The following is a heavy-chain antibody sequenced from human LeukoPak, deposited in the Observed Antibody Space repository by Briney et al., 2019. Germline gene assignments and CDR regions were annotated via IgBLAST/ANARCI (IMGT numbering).Heavy chain of an antibody. V-gene: IGHV3-30-3*01. CDR1: GFTFSSYA. Sequence: PGGSLRLSCAASGFTFSSYAMHWVRQAPGKGLEWVAVISYDGSNKYYADSVKGRFTISRDNSKNTLYLQMNSLRAEDTAVYYCAREIRAVVLAYGIADKGAFDIWGQGTMVTVSS. D-gene: IGHD6-19*01. J-gene: IGHJ3*02. CDR3: AREIRAVVLAYGIADKGAFDI. CDR2: ISYDGSNK.